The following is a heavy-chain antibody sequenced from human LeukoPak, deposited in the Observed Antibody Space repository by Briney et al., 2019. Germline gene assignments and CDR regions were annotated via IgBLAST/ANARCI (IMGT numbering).Heavy chain of an antibody. Sequence: GGSLTLSCAASGFTFSSYSMNWVRQPPGKGLEWVSYISSSSSTIYYADSVKGRFTISRDNAKHSLYLQMNSLRAEDTAVYYWARDGRYSSRLPPDYWGEGTLVTVSS. CDR2: ISSSSSTI. D-gene: IGHD6-13*01. CDR3: ARDGRYSSRLPPDY. V-gene: IGHV3-48*01. J-gene: IGHJ4*02. CDR1: GFTFSSYS.